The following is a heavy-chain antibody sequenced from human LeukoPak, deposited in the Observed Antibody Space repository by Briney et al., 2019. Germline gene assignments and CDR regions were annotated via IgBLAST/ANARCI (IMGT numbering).Heavy chain of an antibody. CDR3: ARAPKVVVPAAVSYYFDY. Sequence: GASVTVSCKASGYTFTSYDINWVRQATGQGLEWMGWMNPNSGNTDYAQKFQGRVTMSRNTSISTAYMELSSLRSEDTAVYYCARAPKVVVPAAVSYYFDYWGQGTLVTVSS. J-gene: IGHJ4*02. CDR1: GYTFTSYD. V-gene: IGHV1-8*01. D-gene: IGHD2-2*01. CDR2: MNPNSGNT.